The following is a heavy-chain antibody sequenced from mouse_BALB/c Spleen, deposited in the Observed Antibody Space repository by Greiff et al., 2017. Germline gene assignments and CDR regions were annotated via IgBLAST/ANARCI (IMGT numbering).Heavy chain of an antibody. D-gene: IGHD2-10*02. Sequence: QVQLKESGAELARPGASVKLSCKASGYTFTSYWMQWVKQRPGQGLEWIGAIYPGDGDTRYTQKFKGKATLTADKSSSTAYMQLSSLASEDSAVYYCARSSLEGYWGQGTLVTVSA. V-gene: IGHV1-87*01. CDR1: GYTFTSYW. CDR3: ARSSLEGY. CDR2: IYPGDGDT. J-gene: IGHJ3*01.